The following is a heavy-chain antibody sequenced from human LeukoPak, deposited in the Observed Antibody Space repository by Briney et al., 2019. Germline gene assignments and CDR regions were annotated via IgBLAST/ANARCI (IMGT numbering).Heavy chain of an antibody. V-gene: IGHV1-2*02. CDR2: INPNSGGT. CDR1: GYTFTGYY. CDR3: ATNRGGWLLVDY. J-gene: IGHJ4*02. D-gene: IGHD5-12*01. Sequence: ASVKVSCEASGYTFTGYYMHWVRQAPGQGLEWMGWINPNSGGTNYAQKFQGRVTMTRDTSISTAYMELSRLRSDDTAVYYCATNRGGWLLVDYWGQGTLVTVSS.